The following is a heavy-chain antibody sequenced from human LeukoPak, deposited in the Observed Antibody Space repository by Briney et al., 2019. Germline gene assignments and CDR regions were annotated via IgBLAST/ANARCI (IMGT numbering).Heavy chain of an antibody. V-gene: IGHV1-2*02. CDR3: AKEWQQLLLDY. D-gene: IGHD2-2*01. CDR2: INPNSGGT. Sequence: ASVKVSCKASGYSFTGYYMDWVRQGPGQGLGWVGWINPNSGGTNYAQRFQGRVTLTRDTSTSTVYMELSRLRSDDTAVYYCAKEWQQLLLDYWGQGTLVTVSS. J-gene: IGHJ4*02. CDR1: GYSFTGYY.